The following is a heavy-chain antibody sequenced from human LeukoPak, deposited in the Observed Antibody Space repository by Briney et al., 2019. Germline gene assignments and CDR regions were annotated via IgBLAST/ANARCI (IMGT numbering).Heavy chain of an antibody. CDR3: AKDYDILTGYPYYFDY. CDR1: GFTFSSYS. V-gene: IGHV3-23*01. D-gene: IGHD3-9*01. Sequence: GGSLRLSCAASGFTFSSYSMNWVRQAPGKGLEWVSAISGSGGSTYYADSVKGRFTISRDNSKNTLYLQMNSLRAEDTAVYYCAKDYDILTGYPYYFDYWGQGTLVTVSS. J-gene: IGHJ4*02. CDR2: ISGSGGST.